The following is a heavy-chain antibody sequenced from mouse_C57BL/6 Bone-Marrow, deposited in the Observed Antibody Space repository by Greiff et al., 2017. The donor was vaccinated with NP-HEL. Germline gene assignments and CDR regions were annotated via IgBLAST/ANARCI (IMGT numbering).Heavy chain of an antibody. J-gene: IGHJ3*01. V-gene: IGHV14-4*01. D-gene: IGHD1-1*01. CDR3: TRGITTVGGGFAY. Sequence: EVQVVESGAELVRPGASVKLSCTASGFNIKDDYMHWVKQRPEQGLEWIGWIDPENGDTEYASKFQGKATITADTSSNTAYLQLSSLTSEDTAVYYCTRGITTVGGGFAYWGQGTLVTVSA. CDR1: GFNIKDDY. CDR2: IDPENGDT.